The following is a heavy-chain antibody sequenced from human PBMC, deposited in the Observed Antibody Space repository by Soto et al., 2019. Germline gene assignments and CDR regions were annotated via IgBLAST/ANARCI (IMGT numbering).Heavy chain of an antibody. CDR3: ARDIIPNRFDP. D-gene: IGHD1-20*01. Sequence: SVKVSCKASGYTFTSYAMHWVRQAPGQRLEWMGGIIPIFGTANYAQKFQGRVTITADESTSTAYMELSSLRSEDTAVYYCARDIIPNRFDPWGQGTLVTVSS. CDR1: GYTFTSYA. J-gene: IGHJ5*02. CDR2: IIPIFGTA. V-gene: IGHV1-69*13.